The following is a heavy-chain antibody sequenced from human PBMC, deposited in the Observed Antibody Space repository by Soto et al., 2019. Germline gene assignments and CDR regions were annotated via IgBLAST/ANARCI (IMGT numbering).Heavy chain of an antibody. Sequence: GGSLRLSCAASGFTFSHYTMSWVRQLPGKGLEWVSGINGGNGPTYYADSVKGRFTISRDNSQNTLYLQMNSLRVEHTAVYYCAKAYYYDRSGPPDAFDIWGQGTMVTVSS. D-gene: IGHD3-22*01. CDR1: GFTFSHYT. CDR2: INGGNGPT. V-gene: IGHV3-23*01. J-gene: IGHJ3*02. CDR3: AKAYYYDRSGPPDAFDI.